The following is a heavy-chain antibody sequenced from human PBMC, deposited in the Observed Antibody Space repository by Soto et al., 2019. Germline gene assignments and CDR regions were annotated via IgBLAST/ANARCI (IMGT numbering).Heavy chain of an antibody. CDR1: GFTFSSYA. D-gene: IGHD2-2*01. CDR2: ISGSGGST. V-gene: IGHV3-23*04. CDR3: AKDRIYEVVPAANNDY. J-gene: IGHJ4*02. Sequence: EVQLVESGGGLVQPGGSLRLSCAASGFTFSSYAMSWVRQAPGKGLEWVSAISGSGGSTYYADSVKGRFTISRDNSKNTLYLQMNSLRAEDTAVYYCAKDRIYEVVPAANNDYWGQGTLVTVSS.